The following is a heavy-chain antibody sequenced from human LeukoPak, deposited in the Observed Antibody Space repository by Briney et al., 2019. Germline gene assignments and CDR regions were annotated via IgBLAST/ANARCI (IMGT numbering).Heavy chain of an antibody. V-gene: IGHV3-66*01. CDR3: ARGLAAPDH. D-gene: IGHD3-9*01. CDR1: GFTFDDYG. J-gene: IGHJ4*02. Sequence: GGSLRLSCAASGFTFDDYGMSWVRQAPGKGLEWVSVIYSGGRTYYADSVRGRFAISRDNSKNTLYLQMNTLRGEDTALYYCARGLAAPDHWGQGTLVTVSS. CDR2: IYSGGRT.